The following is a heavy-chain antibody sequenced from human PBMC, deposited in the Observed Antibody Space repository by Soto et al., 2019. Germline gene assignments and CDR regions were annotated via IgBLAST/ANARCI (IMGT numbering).Heavy chain of an antibody. CDR3: TTAGHLGELSLSPL. CDR1: GFTFSNAR. CDR2: IKSKTDGGTT. D-gene: IGHD3-16*02. Sequence: EVQLVESGGGLVKPGGSLRLSCAASGFTFSNARMSWVRQAPGKELEWVGRIKSKTDGGTTDYAAPVKGRFTISRDDSKNTLYLQINSLKTEDTAVYYCTTAGHLGELSLSPLWGQGTMVTVSS. J-gene: IGHJ3*01. V-gene: IGHV3-15*01.